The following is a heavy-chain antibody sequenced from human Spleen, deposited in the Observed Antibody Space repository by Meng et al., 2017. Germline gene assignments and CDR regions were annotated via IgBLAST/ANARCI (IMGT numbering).Heavy chain of an antibody. CDR1: GFTFSDYY. D-gene: IGHD5-18*01. V-gene: IGHV3-11*04. J-gene: IGHJ4*02. Sequence: GEALKISCAASGFTFSDYYMSGIRQAPGKGLEWVSYISSSGSTIYYADSVKGRFTISRDNAKNSLYLQMNSLRAEDTAVYYCARPSHTDYFDYWGQGTLVTVSS. CDR2: ISSSGSTI. CDR3: ARPSHTDYFDY.